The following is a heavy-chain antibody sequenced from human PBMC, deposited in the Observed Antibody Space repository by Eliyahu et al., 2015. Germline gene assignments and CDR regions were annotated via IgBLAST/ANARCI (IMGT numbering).Heavy chain of an antibody. J-gene: IGHJ5*02. CDR3: AHMLENEWARWFDP. D-gene: IGHD1-1*01. CDR1: GFSLSTSGVG. CDR2: IYWNDDK. Sequence: QITLKESGPTLVKPTQTLTLTCTFSGFSLSTSGVGVGWIRQPPGKALEWLALIYWNDDKRYSPSLKSRLTITKDTSKNQVVLTMTNMDPVDTATYYCAHMLENEWARWFDPWGQGTLVTVSS. V-gene: IGHV2-5*01.